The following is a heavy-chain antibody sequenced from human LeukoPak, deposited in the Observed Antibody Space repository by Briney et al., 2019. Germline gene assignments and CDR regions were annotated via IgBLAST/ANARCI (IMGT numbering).Heavy chain of an antibody. CDR1: GFTFSNAW. V-gene: IGHV3-30-3*01. CDR3: ARWGWAFDY. CDR2: ISYDGSNK. Sequence: GGSLRLSCAASGFTFSNAWMSWVRQAPGKGLEWVALISYDGSNKYYADFVKGRFTISRDNSKNTLYLQMNSLRAEDTAVYYCARWGWAFDYWGQGTLVTVSS. D-gene: IGHD6-19*01. J-gene: IGHJ4*02.